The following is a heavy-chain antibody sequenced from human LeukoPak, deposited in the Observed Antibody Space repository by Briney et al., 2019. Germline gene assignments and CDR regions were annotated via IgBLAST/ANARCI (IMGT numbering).Heavy chain of an antibody. CDR3: ARDKVNWYFDL. CDR1: GGSISSYY. CDR2: IYYSGST. V-gene: IGHV4-59*01. Sequence: SETLSLTCTVSGGSISSYYWSWIRQPPGKGLEWVGYIYYSGSTNYNPSLKSRVTISVDTSKTQFSLKLSSVTAADTAVYYCARDKVNWYFDLWGRGTLVTVSS. J-gene: IGHJ2*01.